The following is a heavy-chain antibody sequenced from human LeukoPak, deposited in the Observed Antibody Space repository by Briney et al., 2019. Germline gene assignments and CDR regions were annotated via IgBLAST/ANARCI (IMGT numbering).Heavy chain of an antibody. CDR1: GFTFSSYD. V-gene: IGHV3-13*01. CDR2: IATGGDT. J-gene: IGHJ6*02. Sequence: GGSLRLSCAASGFTFSSYDMHWVRQATGKGLERVSAIATGGDTYYPGSVKGRFTISRENAKNSLYLQMNSLRDGDTAVYYCARGRYCSGTNCYTPYYYGMDVWGQGTTVTVSS. CDR3: ARGRYCSGTNCYTPYYYGMDV. D-gene: IGHD2-2*02.